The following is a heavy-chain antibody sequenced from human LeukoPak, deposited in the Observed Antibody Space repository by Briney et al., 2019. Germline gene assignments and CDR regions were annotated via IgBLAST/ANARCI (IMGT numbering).Heavy chain of an antibody. V-gene: IGHV4-59*01. CDR2: IYYSGST. D-gene: IGHD1-1*01. J-gene: IGHJ5*02. CDR3: ARGGSTGTNLNWVDP. CDR1: GGSIRSYY. Sequence: SETLSLTCTVSGGSIRSYYWSWIRQPPGKGLEWIGYIYYSGSTNYNPSLKSRVSISVDTSKNQFSLKLSSVTAADTAVYYCARGGSTGTNLNWVDPWGQGTLVTVSS.